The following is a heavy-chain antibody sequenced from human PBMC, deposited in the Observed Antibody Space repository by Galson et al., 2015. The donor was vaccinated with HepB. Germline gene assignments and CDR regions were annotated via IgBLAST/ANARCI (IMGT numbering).Heavy chain of an antibody. V-gene: IGHV2-70*04. CDR1: GISLKTNGVR. Sequence: PALVKPTQTLTLTCTVSGISLKTNGVRVGWIRQPPGKALEWLARIDWDNHKLYSTSLRTRLTISQDPSKNQVVLTMTNVSPVDTATYCCARLADTFDVWGQGTVVTVSS. J-gene: IGHJ3*01. CDR3: ARLADTFDV. CDR2: IDWDNHK.